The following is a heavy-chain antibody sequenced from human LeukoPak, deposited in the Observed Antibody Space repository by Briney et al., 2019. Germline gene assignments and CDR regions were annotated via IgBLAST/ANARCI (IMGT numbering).Heavy chain of an antibody. Sequence: GGSLRLSCAASGFTFSSYGMHWVRQAPGKGLEWVAVISYDGSNKYYADSVKGRFTISRDNSKNTLYLQMNSLRAEDTAVYYCAKDQGGYNWNDVPWFDPWGQGTLVTVSS. CDR2: ISYDGSNK. CDR3: AKDQGGYNWNDVPWFDP. J-gene: IGHJ5*02. V-gene: IGHV3-30*18. CDR1: GFTFSSYG. D-gene: IGHD1-1*01.